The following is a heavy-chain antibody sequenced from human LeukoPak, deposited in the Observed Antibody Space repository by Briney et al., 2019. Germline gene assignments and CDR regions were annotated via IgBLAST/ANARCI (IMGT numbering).Heavy chain of an antibody. CDR2: ILTGDNK. V-gene: IGHV3-53*01. Sequence: PGGSLRLSCAASGFTVRSEYMSWVRQAPGKGPEWVSVILTGDNKYYSDSWRGRFTISRDHSRNTLYLQMNNLRAEDTAVYYCATELRYVGGYFDYWGQGTLVTVSS. CDR1: GFTVRSEY. J-gene: IGHJ4*02. CDR3: ATELRYVGGYFDY. D-gene: IGHD3-9*01.